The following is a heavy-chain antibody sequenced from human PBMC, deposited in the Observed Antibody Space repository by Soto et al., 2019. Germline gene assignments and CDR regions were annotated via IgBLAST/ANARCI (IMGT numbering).Heavy chain of an antibody. J-gene: IGHJ6*02. D-gene: IGHD2-15*01. CDR1: GDSVSSSSVA. CDR2: TYYRSRWYS. Sequence: QVNLQQSGPGLLKPSQTLSLTCVISGDSVSSSSVAWNWVRQSPSRGLEWLGRTYYRSRWYSDFAVSVRGRIVINAGTSKNQFSLQLNSVTPEDTAVYFCARSEEDSDYYYYGLDVWGQGTTVTVSS. CDR3: ARSEEDSDYYYYGLDV. V-gene: IGHV6-1*01.